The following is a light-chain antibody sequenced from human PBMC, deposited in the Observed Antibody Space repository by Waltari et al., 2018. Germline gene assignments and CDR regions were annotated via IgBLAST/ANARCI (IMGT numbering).Light chain of an antibody. CDR3: QQSYSTPRT. J-gene: IGKJ1*01. Sequence: AIRMTQSPSSLSASTGDRVTITCRASPGISSYLAWYQQKPGKAPKLLTYAASTLQSGVPSRFSGSGSGTDFTLTISCLQSEDFATYYCQQSYSTPRTFGQGTKVEIK. CDR1: PGISSY. CDR2: AAS. V-gene: IGKV1-8*01.